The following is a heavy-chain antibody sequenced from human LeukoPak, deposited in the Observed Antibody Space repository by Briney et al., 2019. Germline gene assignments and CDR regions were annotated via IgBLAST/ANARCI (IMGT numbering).Heavy chain of an antibody. CDR1: GFTFSSYS. V-gene: IGHV3-21*01. CDR3: ARAPEDSSGYQVDY. Sequence: GGSLRLSCAASGFTFSSYSMNWVRQAPGKGLEWVSSISSSSSYIYYADSVKGRFTISRDNAKNSLYLQMNSLRAEDTAVYYCARAPEDSSGYQVDYWGQGTLVTVSS. D-gene: IGHD3-22*01. J-gene: IGHJ4*02. CDR2: ISSSSSYI.